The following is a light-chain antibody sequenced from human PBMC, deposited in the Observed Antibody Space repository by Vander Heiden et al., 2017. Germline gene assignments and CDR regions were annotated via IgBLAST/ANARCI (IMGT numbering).Light chain of an antibody. J-gene: IGKJ2*01. Sequence: DILLTQSPGTLALSPAERATLSCRASQSVSSTYLAWYQQKPGQTPRLLIYGASSRATGIPDRFSGSGSGTDFTLTISRLEPEDVAVYYCQQYGSSPFAFGQGTKLEIK. V-gene: IGKV3-20*01. CDR2: GAS. CDR1: QSVSSTY. CDR3: QQYGSSPFA.